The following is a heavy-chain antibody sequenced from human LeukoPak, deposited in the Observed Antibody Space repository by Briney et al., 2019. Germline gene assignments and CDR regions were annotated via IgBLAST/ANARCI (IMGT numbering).Heavy chain of an antibody. Sequence: GGSLRLSCEASGFTFNTYSMNWARQAPGKGLEWVLSIDSSGGYMFYADSVKGRFTISRDNSKNTLYLQMNTLKTEDTAVYYCAKGLRWFGDFYFNFFDHWGQGILVTVSS. J-gene: IGHJ4*02. V-gene: IGHV3-21*01. CDR2: IDSSGGYM. D-gene: IGHD3-10*01. CDR1: GFTFNTYS. CDR3: AKGLRWFGDFYFNFFDH.